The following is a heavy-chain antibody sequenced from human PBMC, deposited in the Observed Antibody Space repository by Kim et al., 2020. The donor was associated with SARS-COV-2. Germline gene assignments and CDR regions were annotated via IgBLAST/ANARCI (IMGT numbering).Heavy chain of an antibody. CDR2: ISYVGSNK. V-gene: IGHV3-30*04. CDR1: GFTFSSYA. Sequence: GGSLRLSCAASGFTFSSYAMHWVRQAPGKGLEWVAVISYVGSNKYYADSVKGRFTISRDNSKNTLYLQMNCLRAEDTAVYYCARGVGSFDALYIWGEGT. D-gene: IGHD1-26*01. J-gene: IGHJ3*02. CDR3: ARGVGSFDALYI.